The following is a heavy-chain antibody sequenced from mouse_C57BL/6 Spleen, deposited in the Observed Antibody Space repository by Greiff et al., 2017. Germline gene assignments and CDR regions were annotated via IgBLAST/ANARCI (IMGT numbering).Heavy chain of an antibody. CDR1: GYTFTSYW. V-gene: IGHV1-69*01. D-gene: IGHD1-1*01. J-gene: IGHJ4*01. CDR3: ARGYYGSVYAMDY. CDR2: IDPSDSYT. Sequence: VKLQQPGAELVMPGASVKLSCKASGYTFTSYWMHWVKQRPGQGLEWIGEIDPSDSYTNYNQKFKGKSTLTVDKSSSTAYMQLSSLTSEDSAVYYCARGYYGSVYAMDYWGQGTSVTVSS.